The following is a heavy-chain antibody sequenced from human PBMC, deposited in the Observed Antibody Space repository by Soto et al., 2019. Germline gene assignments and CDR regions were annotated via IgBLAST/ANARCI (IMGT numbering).Heavy chain of an antibody. CDR3: ARGMMVRAFDV. CDR2: IYYSGNT. CDR1: GGSISSGDYS. V-gene: IGHV4-30-4*01. Sequence: QVQLQESGPGLVKPSQTLSLTCTVSGGSISSGDYSWSWIRQPPGKGLEWIGHIYYSGNTYYNPALKSRLTISIGTSNNQFSLKLSSVTTADTAVYYCARGMMVRAFDVWGQGTMVTVSS. D-gene: IGHD3-10*01. J-gene: IGHJ3*01.